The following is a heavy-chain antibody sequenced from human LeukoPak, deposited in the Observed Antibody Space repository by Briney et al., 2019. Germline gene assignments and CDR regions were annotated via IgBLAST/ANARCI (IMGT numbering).Heavy chain of an antibody. CDR2: ISANGGST. D-gene: IGHD6-13*01. V-gene: IGHV3-64D*06. CDR3: VKDLYKGDSASWYFFHY. Sequence: GGSLRLSCSASGFIISDYAMHWVRQAPGKGLEYVSAISANGGSTYYADSVKGRFTISRDTSKNTLYLQMSSLRAEGTAMYHCVKDLYKGDSASWYFFHYWGQGTLVTVSS. J-gene: IGHJ4*02. CDR1: GFIISDYA.